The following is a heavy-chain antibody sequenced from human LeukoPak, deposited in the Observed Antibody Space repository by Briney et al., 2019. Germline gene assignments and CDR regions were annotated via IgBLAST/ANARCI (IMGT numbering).Heavy chain of an antibody. CDR2: ISAYNGRT. D-gene: IGHD1-26*01. V-gene: IGHV1-18*01. Sequence: ASVKVSCKASGYIFINHGIAWVRQAPGQGLQYMGWISAYNGRTDYAQNLQGRVTMTTDTATTTAYMELRSLRSEDTAVYYCARGQGSGSYYNWFDPWGQGTLVTVSS. CDR1: GYIFINHG. J-gene: IGHJ5*02. CDR3: ARGQGSGSYYNWFDP.